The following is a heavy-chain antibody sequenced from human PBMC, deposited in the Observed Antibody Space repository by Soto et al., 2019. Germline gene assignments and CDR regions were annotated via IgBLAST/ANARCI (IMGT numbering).Heavy chain of an antibody. V-gene: IGHV1-8*01. CDR3: ASGRLAARRVYYYYYGMDV. J-gene: IGHJ6*02. CDR2: MNRNIGNT. CDR1: GYTFTSYD. D-gene: IGHD6-6*01. Sequence: VASGKVSCKASGYTFTSYDINWVRQATGQGLEWMGWMNRNIGNTGYAQKFQGRVTMTRNTSISTAYMELSSLRSEDSAAYYCASGRLAARRVYYYYYGMDVWAQGTKVTVS.